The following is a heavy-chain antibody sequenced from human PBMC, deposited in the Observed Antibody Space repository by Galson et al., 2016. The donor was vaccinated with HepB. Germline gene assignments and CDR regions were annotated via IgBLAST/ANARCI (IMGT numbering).Heavy chain of an antibody. CDR3: VRDGRGDDFNMDV. D-gene: IGHD3-3*01. Sequence: SLRLSCAASGFILSAYYMTWVRQASGKGLEWVASIRHDGSQVYVDSVRGRFTISRDNAQNSLYLQMNSLRAEDTAVYYCVRDGRGDDFNMDVGGKGTTVTVSS. V-gene: IGHV3-7*03. CDR2: IRHDGSQV. CDR1: GFILSAYY. J-gene: IGHJ6*03.